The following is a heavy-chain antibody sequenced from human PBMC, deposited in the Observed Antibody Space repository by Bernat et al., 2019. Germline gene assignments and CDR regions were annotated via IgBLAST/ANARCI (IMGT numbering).Heavy chain of an antibody. J-gene: IGHJ3*02. D-gene: IGHD2-2*01. Sequence: QVQLVQSGAEVKKPGSSVKVSCKASGYTFTSYGISWVRQAPGQGLEWMGWISAYNGNTNYAQKLQGRVTMTTDASTSTAYMELRSLRSDDTAVYYCARSLPAGIYGDDLDIWGKGTMVTVSS. CDR1: GYTFTSYG. CDR2: ISAYNGNT. V-gene: IGHV1-18*01. CDR3: ARSLPAGIYGDDLDI.